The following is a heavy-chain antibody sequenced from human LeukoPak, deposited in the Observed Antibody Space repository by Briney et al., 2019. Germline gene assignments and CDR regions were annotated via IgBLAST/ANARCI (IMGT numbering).Heavy chain of an antibody. CDR3: AADGNTAILFDY. Sequence: ASVNVSCKASGFTFTSSAVQWVRQARGQRLEWIGWIVVGSGNTNYAQKFQERVTITRDMSTSTAYMELSSLRSEDTAVYYCAADGNTAILFDYWGQGTLVTVSS. CDR1: GFTFTSSA. CDR2: IVVGSGNT. J-gene: IGHJ4*02. V-gene: IGHV1-58*01. D-gene: IGHD5-18*01.